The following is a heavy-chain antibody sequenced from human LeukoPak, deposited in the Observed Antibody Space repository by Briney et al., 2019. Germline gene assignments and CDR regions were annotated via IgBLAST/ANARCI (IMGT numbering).Heavy chain of an antibody. Sequence: ASVKVSCKASGYTFTSYDINWVRPATGQGLEWMGWMNPNSGNTGYAQKFQGRVTITRNTSISTAYMELSSLRSEDTAVYYCARGGYCSSTSCKTDAFDIWGQGTMVTVSS. CDR2: MNPNSGNT. CDR3: ARGGYCSSTSCKTDAFDI. V-gene: IGHV1-8*03. D-gene: IGHD2-2*03. J-gene: IGHJ3*02. CDR1: GYTFTSYD.